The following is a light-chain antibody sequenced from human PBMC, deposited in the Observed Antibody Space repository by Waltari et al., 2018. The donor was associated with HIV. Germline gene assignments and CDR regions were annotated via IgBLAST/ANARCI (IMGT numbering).Light chain of an antibody. J-gene: IGKJ1*01. CDR3: HQYSDYLGS. CDR1: QTVGDW. CDR2: RAT. V-gene: IGKV1-5*03. Sequence: DIHMTQSPPTLTASVGDRVNITCRASQTVGDWLAWYQQKPGEAPSLLIYRATDVESGVPTRFSGSAYGTDFTHAIDSLHPDDFATYDSHQYSDYLGSFGQGTRVELK.